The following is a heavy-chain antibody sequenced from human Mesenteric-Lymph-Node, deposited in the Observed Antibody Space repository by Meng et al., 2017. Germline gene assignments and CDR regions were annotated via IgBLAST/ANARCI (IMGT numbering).Heavy chain of an antibody. V-gene: IGHV4-59*12. D-gene: IGHD3-10*01. Sequence: SETLSLTCTVSGGSISSYYWSWIRQPPGKGLEWIGYIYYSGSTNYNPSLKSRVTISVDTSKNQFSLKLSSVTAADTAVYYCARDAPRMVRGSKRDDAFDIWGQGTMVTVSS. CDR2: IYYSGST. J-gene: IGHJ3*02. CDR1: GGSISSYY. CDR3: ARDAPRMVRGSKRDDAFDI.